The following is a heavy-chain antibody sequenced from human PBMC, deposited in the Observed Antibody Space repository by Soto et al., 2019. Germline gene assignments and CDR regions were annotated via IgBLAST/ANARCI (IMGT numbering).Heavy chain of an antibody. CDR3: TRETVAGITGLDY. CDR2: ISVSDAFI. J-gene: IGHJ4*02. CDR1: GFNVGAFA. V-gene: IGHV3-23*01. Sequence: EVQLLESGGDLVQPGGSLRLSCAASGFNVGAFAVNWVRQAPGKGLEWVSGISVSDAFIYYADSVRGRFSISRDESENIIYLQMNSLRVDDTALYYCTRETVAGITGLDYWGPGTLVTVSS. D-gene: IGHD1-20*01.